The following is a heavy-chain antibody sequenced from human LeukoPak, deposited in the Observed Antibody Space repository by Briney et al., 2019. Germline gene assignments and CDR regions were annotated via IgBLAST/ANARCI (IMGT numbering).Heavy chain of an antibody. D-gene: IGHD1-26*01. Sequence: ASVKVSCKASGGTFSSYAISWVRQAPGQGLEWMGGIIPIFGTANYAQKFQGRVTITADKSTSTAYMELSSLRSEDTAVYYCARAPIVGATIRLWYFDLWGRGTLVTVSS. CDR1: GGTFSSYA. J-gene: IGHJ2*01. CDR2: IIPIFGTA. V-gene: IGHV1-69*06. CDR3: ARAPIVGATIRLWYFDL.